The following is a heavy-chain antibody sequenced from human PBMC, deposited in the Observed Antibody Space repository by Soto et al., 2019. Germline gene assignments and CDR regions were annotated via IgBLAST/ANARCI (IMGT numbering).Heavy chain of an antibody. D-gene: IGHD3-10*01. CDR2: IYSGGST. V-gene: IGHV3-53*02. CDR1: GFTVSSNY. Sequence: EVQLVETGGGLIQPGGSLRLSCAASGFTVSSNYMSWVRQAPGKGLEWVSVIYSGGSTYYADSVKGRFTISRDNSKNTLYLQMNSLRAEDTAVYYCARASYGSGSRTDYWGQGTLVTVSS. J-gene: IGHJ4*02. CDR3: ARASYGSGSRTDY.